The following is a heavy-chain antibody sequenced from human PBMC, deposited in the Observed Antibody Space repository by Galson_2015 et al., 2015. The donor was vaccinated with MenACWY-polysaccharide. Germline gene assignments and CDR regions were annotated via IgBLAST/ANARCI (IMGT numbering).Heavy chain of an antibody. CDR1: GFTFSNNW. CDR3: VGPLGRGGTGAYGMDA. CDR2: INSDASST. D-gene: IGHD3-10*01. V-gene: IGHV3-74*01. J-gene: IGHJ6*02. Sequence: SLRLSCAASGFTFSNNWIHWVRQAPGKGLVWVSRINSDASSTAYADSVKGRFTISRDNAKNTLYLQMNSLRVEDTAVYYCVGPLGRGGTGAYGMDAWGQGTTVTVS.